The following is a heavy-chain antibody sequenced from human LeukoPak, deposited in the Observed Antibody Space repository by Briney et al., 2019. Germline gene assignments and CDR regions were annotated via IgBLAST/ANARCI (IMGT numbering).Heavy chain of an antibody. D-gene: IGHD1-26*01. CDR3: ARHEELLRNFDY. Sequence: PSETLSLTCTVSGGSISSSSYYWGWIRQPPGEGLEWFGSIYYSGSTYYNPSLKSRVTISVDTSKNQFSLKLSSVTAADTAVYYCARHEELLRNFDYWGQGTLVTVSS. J-gene: IGHJ4*02. V-gene: IGHV4-39*01. CDR2: IYYSGST. CDR1: GGSISSSSYY.